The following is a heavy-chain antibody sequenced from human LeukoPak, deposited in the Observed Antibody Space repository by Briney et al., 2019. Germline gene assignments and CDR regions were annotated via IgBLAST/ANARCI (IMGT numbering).Heavy chain of an antibody. V-gene: IGHV4-34*01. CDR3: ARTDQSMVRGVIDY. Sequence: SETLSLTCAVYGGSFSGYYWSWIRQPPGKGLEWIGEINHSGSTNYNPSHKSRVTISVDTSKNQFSLKLSSVTAADTAVYYCARTDQSMVRGVIDYWGQGTLVTVSS. J-gene: IGHJ4*02. CDR1: GGSFSGYY. D-gene: IGHD3-10*01. CDR2: INHSGST.